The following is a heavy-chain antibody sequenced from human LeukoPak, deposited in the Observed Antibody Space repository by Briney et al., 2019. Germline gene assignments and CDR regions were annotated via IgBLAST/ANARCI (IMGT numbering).Heavy chain of an antibody. CDR2: IKQDGSEK. CDR1: GFTFRSYW. V-gene: IGHV3-7*03. CDR3: AKPARTDYTDY. J-gene: IGHJ4*02. D-gene: IGHD1-14*01. Sequence: GGSLRLSCAASGFTFRSYWMSWVRQAPGKGLEWVANIKQDGSEKYYVDSVKGRFTISRDNAKNSLFLQMNSLRAEDTAVYYCAKPARTDYTDYWGQGTLVTVSS.